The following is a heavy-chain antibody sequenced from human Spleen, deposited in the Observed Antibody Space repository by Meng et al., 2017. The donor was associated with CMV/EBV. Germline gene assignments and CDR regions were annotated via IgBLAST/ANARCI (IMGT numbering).Heavy chain of an antibody. D-gene: IGHD3-22*01. CDR1: GGSIIGSSYY. Sequence: GSLRLSCSVSGGSIIGSSYYWGWIHQPPGKGLEWIGSIYYSGSTYYNPSLKSRVTISVDTNQFSLKLSSVTAADTAVYYCARHLGNSGYYPRPFNYWGQGTLVTVSS. J-gene: IGHJ4*02. CDR2: IYYSGST. CDR3: ARHLGNSGYYPRPFNY. V-gene: IGHV4-39*07.